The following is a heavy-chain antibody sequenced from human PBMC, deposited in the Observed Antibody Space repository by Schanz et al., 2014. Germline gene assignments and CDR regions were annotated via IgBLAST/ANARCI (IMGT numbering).Heavy chain of an antibody. V-gene: IGHV3-23*04. CDR3: VRDTDYHFAY. Sequence: EVQLVESGGGLVQPGGSLRLTCAASGFTFSIHYMSWVRQAPGKGLEWVSAISGSGGSTYYADSVKGRFTISRDNSKNTLYLQMNSLRAEDTAVYYCVRDTDYHFAYWGQGTLVTVSS. J-gene: IGHJ4*02. D-gene: IGHD4-17*01. CDR2: ISGSGGST. CDR1: GFTFSIHY.